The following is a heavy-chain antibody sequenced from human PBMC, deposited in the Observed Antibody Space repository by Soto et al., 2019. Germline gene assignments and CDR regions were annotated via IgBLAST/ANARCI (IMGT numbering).Heavy chain of an antibody. Sequence: QVQLVQSGAEVKKPGASVKVSCKASGYTFTSYGISWVRQAPGQGLEWMGWISAYNGNTNYAQKLQGRVTMTTDTSTNTAYMELRSLRSDDTGLYYCARDLIVDCTNGVCYSRTSRPFDYWGQGTLVTVSS. CDR2: ISAYNGNT. CDR3: ARDLIVDCTNGVCYSRTSRPFDY. D-gene: IGHD2-8*01. J-gene: IGHJ4*02. V-gene: IGHV1-18*01. CDR1: GYTFTSYG.